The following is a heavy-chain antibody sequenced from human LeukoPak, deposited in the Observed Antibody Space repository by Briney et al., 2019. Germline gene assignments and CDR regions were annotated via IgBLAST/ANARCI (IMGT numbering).Heavy chain of an antibody. CDR1: GYTFTSYY. D-gene: IGHD3-22*01. V-gene: IGHV1-46*01. CDR3: ASNYYYDSSDPLGLDY. J-gene: IGHJ4*02. Sequence: ASVNVSCKASGYTFTSYYMHWVRQAPGQGLEWMGIINPSGGSTSYAQKFQGRVTMTRDTSTSTVYMELSSLRSEDTAVYYCASNYYYDSSDPLGLDYWGQGTLVTVSS. CDR2: INPSGGST.